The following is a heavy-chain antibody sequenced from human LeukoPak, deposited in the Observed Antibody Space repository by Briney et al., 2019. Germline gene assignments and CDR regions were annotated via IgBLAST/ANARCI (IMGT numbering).Heavy chain of an antibody. D-gene: IGHD2-21*02. CDR3: ARQVVVTTISNSVSPYNWFDP. J-gene: IGHJ5*02. CDR1: GGSFSGYY. Sequence: SETLSLTCAVYGGSFSGYYWSWIRQPPGKGLEWIGSIYYSGSTYYNPSLKTRVTISVDTSKNQFSLKLSSVTAADTAVYYCARQVVVTTISNSVSPYNWFDPWGQGTLVTVSS. CDR2: IYYSGST. V-gene: IGHV4-34*01.